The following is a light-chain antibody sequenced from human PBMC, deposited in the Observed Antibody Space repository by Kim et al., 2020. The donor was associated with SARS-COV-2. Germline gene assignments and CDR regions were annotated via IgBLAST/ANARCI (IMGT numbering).Light chain of an antibody. Sequence: DIQMTQSPSSLSASVGDRVTLTCRASQSISRYLNWYQQKPGKAPKLLIYAASSLQSEVPSRFSGSGSGPDFTLTIRSLQPEDFATYYCQQSYSSPTWTFGQGTKVDIK. CDR1: QSISRY. CDR2: AAS. CDR3: QQSYSSPTWT. V-gene: IGKV1-39*01. J-gene: IGKJ1*01.